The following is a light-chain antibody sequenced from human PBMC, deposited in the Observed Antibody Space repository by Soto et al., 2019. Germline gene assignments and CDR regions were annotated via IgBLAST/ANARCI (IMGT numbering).Light chain of an antibody. Sequence: QSVLTQPASVSESPGQSITISCTGTSSDVGGYNYFSWYQQHPGKAPKLMIYEVSNRPSGVSNRFSGSKSGNTASLTISGLQAEDEADYYCSSYTSSSTLYVFGTGTKVTVL. V-gene: IGLV2-14*01. CDR3: SSYTSSSTLYV. J-gene: IGLJ1*01. CDR1: SSDVGGYNY. CDR2: EVS.